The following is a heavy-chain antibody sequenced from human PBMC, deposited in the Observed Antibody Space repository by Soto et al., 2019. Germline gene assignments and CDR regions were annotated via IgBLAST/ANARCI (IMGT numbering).Heavy chain of an antibody. J-gene: IGHJ4*02. D-gene: IGHD3-22*01. V-gene: IGHV4-59*01. CDR3: AGVDSSGSYFDY. Sequence: SETLSLTCTVSGGSISSYYWSWIRQPPGKGLEWIAYIYYTGSTNYNPSLKSRVTLSADTSKNQFSLKLSSVTAADTAMYYCAGVDSSGSYFDYWGQGTLVTVSS. CDR2: IYYTGST. CDR1: GGSISSYY.